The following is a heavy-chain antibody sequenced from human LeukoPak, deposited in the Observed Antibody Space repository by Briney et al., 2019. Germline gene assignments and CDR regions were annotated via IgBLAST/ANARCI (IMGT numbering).Heavy chain of an antibody. V-gene: IGHV3-23*01. D-gene: IGHD3-10*01. J-gene: IGHJ4*02. CDR3: AKDLTMVRGVLDY. CDR2: ISGSGGST. CDR1: GFTLSSYA. Sequence: AGSLRLSCAVSGFTLSSYATSWVRQAPGKGLEWVSAISGSGGSTYYADSVKGRFTISRDNSKNTLYLQMNSLRAEDTAVYYCAKDLTMVRGVLDYWGQGTLVTVSS.